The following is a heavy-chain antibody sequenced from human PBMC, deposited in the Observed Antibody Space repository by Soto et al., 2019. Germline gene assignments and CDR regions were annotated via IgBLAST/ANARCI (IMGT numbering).Heavy chain of an antibody. Sequence: GGSLRLSCAGSGFTFASYVMTWVRQAPGKGLEWVSSISATGGSTYYAGSVKGRFTVSRDNSKNTLYLQMNSLRAEDTAIYYCANAEHPRRSIGFDYWGQGTLVTVSS. CDR1: GFTFASYV. CDR3: ANAEHPRRSIGFDY. V-gene: IGHV3-23*01. J-gene: IGHJ4*02. D-gene: IGHD3-16*02. CDR2: ISATGGST.